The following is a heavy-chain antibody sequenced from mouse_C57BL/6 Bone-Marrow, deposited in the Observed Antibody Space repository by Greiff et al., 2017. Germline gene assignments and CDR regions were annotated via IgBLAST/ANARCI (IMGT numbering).Heavy chain of an antibody. D-gene: IGHD1-1*01. CDR3: ARPYYGSSPRWYFDV. CDR1: GYTFTSYW. V-gene: IGHV1-59*01. CDR2: IDPSDSYT. J-gene: IGHJ1*03. Sequence: QVQLQQPGAELVRPGTSVKLSCKASGYTFTSYWMHWVKQRPGQGLEWIGVIDPSDSYTNYNQKFKGKATLTVDTSSSTAYMQLSSLTSEDSAVYYCARPYYGSSPRWYFDVWGTGTTVTVSS.